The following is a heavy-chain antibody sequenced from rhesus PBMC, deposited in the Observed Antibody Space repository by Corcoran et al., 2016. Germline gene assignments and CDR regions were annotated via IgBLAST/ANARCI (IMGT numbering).Heavy chain of an antibody. D-gene: IGHD5-36*01. CDR3: ARLESYGNFDY. Sequence: QVQLVQSGPEVKQPGASVKVSCKASGYGFTTYGIIWVRQAPGQGLEGMGWMNTYTGNPTYAQGFTERFVFSMDTSVSTVYLEISSLKGEDTAVYYCARLESYGNFDYWGQGVLVTVSS. CDR2: MNTYTGNP. CDR1: GYGFTTYG. J-gene: IGHJ4*01. V-gene: IGHV7-193*02.